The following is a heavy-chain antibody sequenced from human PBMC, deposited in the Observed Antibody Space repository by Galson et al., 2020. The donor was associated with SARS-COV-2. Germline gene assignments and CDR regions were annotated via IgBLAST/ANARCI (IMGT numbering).Heavy chain of an antibody. Sequence: GGSLRLSCVASGFTFSSYGMHWVRQAPGKGLEWVAVIWYDGSNKYYADSVKGRFTISRDNSKNTLYLQMNSLRVEDTAVYYCARDKGVTTGESLDYWGQGTLVTVSS. D-gene: IGHD4-4*01. CDR1: GFTFSSYG. CDR2: IWYDGSNK. J-gene: IGHJ4*02. V-gene: IGHV3-33*01. CDR3: ARDKGVTTGESLDY.